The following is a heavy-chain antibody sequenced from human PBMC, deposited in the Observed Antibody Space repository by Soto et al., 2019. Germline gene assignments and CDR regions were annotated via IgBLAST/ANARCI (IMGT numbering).Heavy chain of an antibody. D-gene: IGHD1-26*01. Sequence: RLSCAASGFTFSSYEMNWVRQAPGKGLEWVSYISSSGSTIYYADSVKGRFTISRDNAKNSLYLQMNSLRAEDTAVYYCARGTVGATNWFDTWGQGTLVTVSP. V-gene: IGHV3-48*03. CDR2: ISSSGSTI. CDR3: ARGTVGATNWFDT. CDR1: GFTFSSYE. J-gene: IGHJ5*02.